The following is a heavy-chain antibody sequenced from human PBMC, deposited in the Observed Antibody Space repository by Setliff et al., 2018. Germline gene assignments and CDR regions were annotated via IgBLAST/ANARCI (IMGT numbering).Heavy chain of an antibody. CDR2: ANNNNFNT. D-gene: IGHD3-22*01. J-gene: IGHJ4*02. Sequence: ASVKVSCKASGYTFTNYGITWVRQAPGQGLEWMGWANNNNFNTNYPQKFLGRVTMTTDTSTSTAYMELRSLRPDDTAVYYCARINFYVSSGYYYASDNWGQGTLVTVSS. CDR3: ARINFYVSSGYYYASDN. CDR1: GYTFTNYG. V-gene: IGHV1-18*01.